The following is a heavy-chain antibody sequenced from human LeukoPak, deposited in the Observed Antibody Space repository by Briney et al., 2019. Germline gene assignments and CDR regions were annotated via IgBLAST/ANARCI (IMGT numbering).Heavy chain of an antibody. CDR1: GFTFSSYA. V-gene: IGHV3-23*01. CDR3: ARLHANYDSSGYYYAPDY. J-gene: IGHJ4*02. D-gene: IGHD3-22*01. CDR2: ISGSGVST. Sequence: GGSLRLSCAASGFTFSSYAMSWVRQAPGRGLEWVSGISGSGVSTYYADSVKDRFTIYRDNSMNTLYLQMNSLRAEDTAVYYCARLHANYDSSGYYYAPDYWGQGTLVTVSS.